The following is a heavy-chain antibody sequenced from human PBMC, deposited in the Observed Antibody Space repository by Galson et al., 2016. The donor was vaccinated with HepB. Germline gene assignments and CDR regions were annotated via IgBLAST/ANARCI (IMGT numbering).Heavy chain of an antibody. CDR3: ARQGSLSYLDY. V-gene: IGHV5-51*01. J-gene: IGHJ4*02. CDR1: GYSFTNYW. D-gene: IGHD3-10*01. Sequence: QSGAEVKKPGESLKISCKVSGYSFTNYWIGWLRQMPGKGPEWMGIIYPGDSDTRYGPSFQGQVTISADKSITTAYLQWSSLKASDTAMYYCARQGSLSYLDYWGQGTLVTVSS. CDR2: IYPGDSDT.